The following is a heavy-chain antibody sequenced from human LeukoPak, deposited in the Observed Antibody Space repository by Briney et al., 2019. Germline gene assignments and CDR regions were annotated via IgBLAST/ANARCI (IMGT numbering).Heavy chain of an antibody. V-gene: IGHV3-30*04. Sequence: GRSLRLSCAASGFTFNNYAMHWVRQAPGKGLEWVAIISYDGSNKYYADSVKGRFTISRDNSKNTLFLQMNSLRAEDTAVYYCARDREYYDILTGYKVSHYFDYWGQGTLVTVSS. CDR2: ISYDGSNK. J-gene: IGHJ4*02. CDR3: ARDREYYDILTGYKVSHYFDY. D-gene: IGHD3-9*01. CDR1: GFTFNNYA.